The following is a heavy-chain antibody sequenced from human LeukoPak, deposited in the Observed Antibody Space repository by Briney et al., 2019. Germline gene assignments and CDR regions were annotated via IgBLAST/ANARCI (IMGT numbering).Heavy chain of an antibody. CDR1: GGSISSYY. CDR3: ARGVKHQIGIFRGVTILPDAFDI. D-gene: IGHD3-10*01. J-gene: IGHJ3*02. Sequence: NPSETTSLTCTVSGGSISSYYWSWLRQPPGKGLEWIGYIYYSGSTNYNPSLKSRVTISVDTSKNQFSLKLSSVTAADTAVYYCARGVKHQIGIFRGVTILPDAFDIWGQGTMVTVSS. V-gene: IGHV4-59*01. CDR2: IYYSGST.